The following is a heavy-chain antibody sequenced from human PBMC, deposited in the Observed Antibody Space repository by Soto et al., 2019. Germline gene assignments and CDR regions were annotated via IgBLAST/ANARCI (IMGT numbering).Heavy chain of an antibody. J-gene: IGHJ4*02. CDR3: TRPGGTGTTTNDY. D-gene: IGHD1-1*01. CDR1: GFTFSGSA. CDR2: IRSKANSYAT. V-gene: IGHV3-73*01. Sequence: GGSLRLSCAASGFTFSGSAMHWVRQASGKGLEWVGRIRSKANSYATAYAASVKGRFTISRDDSKNTAYLQMNSLKTEDTAVYYCTRPGGTGTTTNDYWGQGTLVTVSS.